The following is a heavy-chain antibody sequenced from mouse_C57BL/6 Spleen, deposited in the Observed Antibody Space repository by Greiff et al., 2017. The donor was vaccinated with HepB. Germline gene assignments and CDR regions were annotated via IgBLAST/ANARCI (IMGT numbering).Heavy chain of an antibody. D-gene: IGHD2-3*01. J-gene: IGHJ4*01. CDR3: ARREDGYPYAMDY. V-gene: IGHV1-78*01. Sequence: VQLQESDAELVKPGASVKISCKVSGYTFTDHTIHWMKQRPEQGLEWIGYIYPRDGSTKYNEKFKGKATLTADKSSSTAYMQLNSLTSEDSAVYFCARREDGYPYAMDYWGQGTSVTVSS. CDR2: IYPRDGST. CDR1: GYTFTDHT.